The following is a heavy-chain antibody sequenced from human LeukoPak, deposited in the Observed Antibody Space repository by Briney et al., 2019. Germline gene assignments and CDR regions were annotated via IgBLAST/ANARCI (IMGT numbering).Heavy chain of an antibody. Sequence: GGSLRLSCAASGFTFSSYSMNWVRQAPGKGLEWVSSISSSSSYIYYADSVKGRFTISRDNAKNSLYLQMNSLRAEDTAVYYCASSGSYYGAYFDYWGQGTLVTVSS. V-gene: IGHV3-21*01. J-gene: IGHJ4*02. D-gene: IGHD1-26*01. CDR2: ISSSSSYI. CDR1: GFTFSSYS. CDR3: ASSGSYYGAYFDY.